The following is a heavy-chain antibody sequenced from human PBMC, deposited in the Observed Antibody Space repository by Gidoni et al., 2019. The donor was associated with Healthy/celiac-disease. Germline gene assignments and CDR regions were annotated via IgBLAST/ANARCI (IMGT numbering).Heavy chain of an antibody. CDR2: IYYSGST. Sequence: QVQLQESGPGLGKPSETLSVTGTVPGGSISSYYWSWIRQPPGKGLEWIGYIYYSGSTNYNPSLKSRVTISVDTSKNQFSLKLSSVTAAYTAVYYCASSKEYYYDSSGYYYWGQGTLVTVSS. CDR1: GGSISSYY. CDR3: ASSKEYYYDSSGYYY. V-gene: IGHV4-59*01. J-gene: IGHJ4*02. D-gene: IGHD3-22*01.